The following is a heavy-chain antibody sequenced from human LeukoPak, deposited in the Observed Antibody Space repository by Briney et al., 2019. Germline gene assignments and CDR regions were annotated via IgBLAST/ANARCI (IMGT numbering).Heavy chain of an antibody. D-gene: IGHD3-22*01. J-gene: IGHJ3*01. Sequence: ASVKVSCKASGYRFTGYYLDWVRQAPGQGLEWMGRINPSSGGTNYAQKFEGRVTMTRHTSINTAYMEPSRLTSDDTAVYYCARNRDTPYCSAAGGYSSDAFDVWGQGTVVTVSS. CDR2: INPSSGGT. V-gene: IGHV1-2*06. CDR3: ARNRDTPYCSAAGGYSSDAFDV. CDR1: GYRFTGYY.